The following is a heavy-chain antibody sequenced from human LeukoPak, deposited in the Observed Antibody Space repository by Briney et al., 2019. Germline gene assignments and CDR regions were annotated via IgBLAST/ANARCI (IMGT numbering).Heavy chain of an antibody. CDR3: ARGSYGDLF. Sequence: PGRSLRLSCAASGFTFSTYAMHWVRQAPGKGLEWVAVISYDESQKYHADSVKGRFTISRDNSKNTLYLQMNSLRAEDTAVYYCARGSYGDLFWGQGTLVTVSS. D-gene: IGHD4-17*01. CDR2: ISYDESQK. J-gene: IGHJ4*02. V-gene: IGHV3-30-3*01. CDR1: GFTFSTYA.